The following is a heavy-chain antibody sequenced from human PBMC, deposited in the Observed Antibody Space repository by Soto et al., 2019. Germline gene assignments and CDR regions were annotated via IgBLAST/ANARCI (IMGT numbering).Heavy chain of an antibody. CDR2: INAGNGNT. CDR3: ARSHVKYYYEPLLWFDP. D-gene: IGHD3-22*01. CDR1: GYTFTSYA. J-gene: IGHJ5*02. Sequence: ASVKVSCKASGYTFTSYAMHWVRQAPGQRLEWMGWINAGNGNTKYSQKFQGRVTITRDTSASTAYMELSSLRSEDTAVYYCARSHVKYYYEPLLWFDPWGQGTLVTVS. V-gene: IGHV1-3*01.